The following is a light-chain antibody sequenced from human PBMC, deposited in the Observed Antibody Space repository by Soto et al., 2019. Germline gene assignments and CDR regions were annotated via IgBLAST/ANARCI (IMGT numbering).Light chain of an antibody. CDR3: QQFGNSPYT. J-gene: IGKJ2*01. Sequence: EIVLTQSPGTLSLSPGERATLSCRASQSVSSSYLAWYQQKPGQTPRLLIYGASSRATGIPDRFSGSGSGTDCTLTISRLEPEDFAVYYCQQFGNSPYTCGQGTKLDIK. CDR2: GAS. V-gene: IGKV3-20*01. CDR1: QSVSSSY.